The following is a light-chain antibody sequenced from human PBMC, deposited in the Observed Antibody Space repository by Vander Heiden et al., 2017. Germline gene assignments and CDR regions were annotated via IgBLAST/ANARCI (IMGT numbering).Light chain of an antibody. CDR2: WAS. CDR3: QQYDSFPIT. J-gene: IGKJ4*01. Sequence: DIVMTQSPEALALSLGERATNNKNYLGWYQKKPGQPPKLLIYWASTREFGVPDRFSGSGSGTDFTLTISSLQAEDVAVYFCQQYDSFPITFGGGTKVEIK. CDR1: NKNY. V-gene: IGKV4-1*01.